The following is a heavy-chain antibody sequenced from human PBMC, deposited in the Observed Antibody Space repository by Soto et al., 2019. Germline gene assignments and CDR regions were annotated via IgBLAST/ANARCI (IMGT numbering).Heavy chain of an antibody. J-gene: IGHJ6*02. Sequence: QVQLVQSGAEVKKPGASVKVSCKASGYTFTSYAMHWVRQAPGQRLEWMGWINAGNGNTKYSQKFQGRVTITRDTSASTGYMELSSMRSEDTAVYYCARGELVHYYYGMDVWGQGTTVTVSS. CDR2: INAGNGNT. V-gene: IGHV1-3*01. CDR1: GYTFTSYA. D-gene: IGHD3-16*01. CDR3: ARGELVHYYYGMDV.